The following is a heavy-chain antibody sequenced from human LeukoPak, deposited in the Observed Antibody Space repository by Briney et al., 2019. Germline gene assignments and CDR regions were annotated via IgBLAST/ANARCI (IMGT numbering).Heavy chain of an antibody. CDR1: GYTFTSYD. D-gene: IGHD1-1*01. CDR2: MNPNSGNT. CDR3: ARVGYRPNPYNWFDP. V-gene: IGHV1-8*01. J-gene: IGHJ5*02. Sequence: ASVKVSCKASGYTFTSYDINWVRQATGQGLEWMGWMNPNSGNTGYAQKFQGRVTMTRNTPISTAYMELSSLRSEDTAVYYCARVGYRPNPYNWFDPWGQGTLVTVSS.